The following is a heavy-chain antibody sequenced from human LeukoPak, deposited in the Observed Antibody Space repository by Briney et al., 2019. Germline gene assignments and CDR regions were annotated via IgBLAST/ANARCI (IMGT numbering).Heavy chain of an antibody. V-gene: IGHV1-18*01. J-gene: IGHJ3*02. CDR2: ISAYRGNT. D-gene: IGHD3-22*01. CDR1: GYPFTSYG. Sequence: ASVKVSCKASGYPFTSYGITWVRQAPGQGPEWMGWISAYRGNTYYAQKLQGRVTLTTDTSTSTAYMELRSLRSDDTAVYYCARDLYYYDSSGFHDVFDIWGQGTMVTVSS. CDR3: ARDLYYYDSSGFHDVFDI.